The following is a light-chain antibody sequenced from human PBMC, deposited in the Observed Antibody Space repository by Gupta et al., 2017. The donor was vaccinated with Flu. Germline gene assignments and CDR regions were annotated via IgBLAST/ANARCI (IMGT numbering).Light chain of an antibody. CDR2: GNS. Sequence: VLPPPPSVSWSPGQRVTISCTGSSSTIGAGYDVHWYQQLPGTAPNRRRYGNSNRPSGVPDRFSGSKSGTSASLAITGLQAEDEADDYCQSYDSSRSVVVFGGGTKLTVL. CDR1: SSTIGAGYD. J-gene: IGLJ2*01. V-gene: IGLV1-40*01. CDR3: QSYDSSRSVVV.